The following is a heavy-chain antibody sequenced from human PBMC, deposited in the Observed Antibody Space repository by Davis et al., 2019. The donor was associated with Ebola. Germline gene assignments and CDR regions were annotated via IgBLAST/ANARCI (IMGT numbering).Heavy chain of an antibody. CDR3: ARNWIEDYFDY. CDR1: GGSISSGDYY. Sequence: PSETLSLTCTVSGGSISSGDYYWSWIRQPPGKGLEWIGYIYYSGSTYYNPSLKSRVTISVDTSKNQFSLKLSSVTAADTAVYYCARNWIEDYFDYWGQGTLVTVSS. J-gene: IGHJ4*02. V-gene: IGHV4-30-4*01. D-gene: IGHD1-1*01. CDR2: IYYSGST.